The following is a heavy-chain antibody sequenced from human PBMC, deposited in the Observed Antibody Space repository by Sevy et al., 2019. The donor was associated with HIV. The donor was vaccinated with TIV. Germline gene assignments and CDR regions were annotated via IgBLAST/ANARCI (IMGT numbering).Heavy chain of an antibody. Sequence: SETLSLTCTVSGGSISSYYWSWVRQPPGKGLEWIGYIYYSGSTNYNPPLESRVTISVDTSKNQFSLRLSSVTAADTAVYYCARDATPNDGYYYYGLDVWGQGTMVTVSS. V-gene: IGHV4-59*01. D-gene: IGHD1-1*01. CDR2: IYYSGST. CDR1: GGSISSYY. J-gene: IGHJ6*02. CDR3: ARDATPNDGYYYYGLDV.